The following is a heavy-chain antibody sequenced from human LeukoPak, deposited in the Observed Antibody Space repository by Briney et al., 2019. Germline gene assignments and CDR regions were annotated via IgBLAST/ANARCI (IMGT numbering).Heavy chain of an antibody. CDR2: IYTRGST. Sequence: PSETLSFTCSVSGGSISSGSYYWSWIRQPAGKGLEWIGRIYTRGSTNYNPSLKSRVTISVDTSKNQFSLKLSSVTAADTAVYYCAREPSGNYLLDYWGQGTLVTVSS. D-gene: IGHD1-26*01. CDR1: GGSISSGSYY. V-gene: IGHV4-61*02. J-gene: IGHJ4*02. CDR3: AREPSGNYLLDY.